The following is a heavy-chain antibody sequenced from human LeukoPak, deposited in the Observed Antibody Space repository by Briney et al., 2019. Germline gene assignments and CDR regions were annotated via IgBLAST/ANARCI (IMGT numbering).Heavy chain of an antibody. Sequence: GGSLGLSCAASGFTFSSYWMSWVRQAPGKGLEWVANIKQDGSEKYYVDSVKGRFTISRDNAKNSLYLQMNSLRAEDTAVYYCARGVAAAGEPFDYWGQGTLVTVSS. CDR1: GFTFSSYW. CDR2: IKQDGSEK. V-gene: IGHV3-7*01. J-gene: IGHJ4*02. CDR3: ARGVAAAGEPFDY. D-gene: IGHD6-13*01.